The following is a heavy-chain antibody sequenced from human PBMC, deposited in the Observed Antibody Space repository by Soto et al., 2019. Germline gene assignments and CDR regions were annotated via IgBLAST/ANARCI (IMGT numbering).Heavy chain of an antibody. D-gene: IGHD2-15*01. CDR3: AKEASGGSCYVY. CDR1: GITFSSHA. CDR2: ISGGGDTT. V-gene: IGHV3-23*01. J-gene: IGHJ4*02. Sequence: EVQLLESGGGLVQPGGSLRLSCAASGITFSSHAMSWVRQAPGKGLEWVSVISGGGDTTLYADSVKGRFTISRDNSKNTLYLQMNSLRAEDTAVYYCAKEASGGSCYVYWGQGTLVTVSS.